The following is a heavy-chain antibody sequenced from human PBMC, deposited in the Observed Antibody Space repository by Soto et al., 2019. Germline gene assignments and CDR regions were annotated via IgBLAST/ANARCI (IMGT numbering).Heavy chain of an antibody. V-gene: IGHV1-46*01. CDR3: AREVVIMVYAHSPGGMDV. Sequence: XSVKVSCTASGYSFTSYYMHWVRQAPGQGLEWMGIINPSGGSTSYAQKFQGRVTMTRDTSTSTVYMELSSLRSEDTAVYYCAREVVIMVYAHSPGGMDVWGQGTTVTVSS. CDR1: GYSFTSYY. D-gene: IGHD2-8*01. CDR2: INPSGGST. J-gene: IGHJ6*02.